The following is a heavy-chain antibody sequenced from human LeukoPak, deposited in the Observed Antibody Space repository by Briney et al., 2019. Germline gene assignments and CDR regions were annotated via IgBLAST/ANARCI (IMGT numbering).Heavy chain of an antibody. CDR2: IFYSGTT. CDR3: ARTYYGSGSYYGY. V-gene: IGHV4-39*01. CDR1: GGSISSSSHY. J-gene: IGHJ4*02. Sequence: PSETLSLTCTVSGGSISSSSHYWGWIRQPPGKGLEWIGSIFYSGTTYYHPSLKSRVTISVDTSKNQFSLRLSSMTAADTAVYYCARTYYGSGSYYGYWGQGTLVTVSS. D-gene: IGHD3-10*01.